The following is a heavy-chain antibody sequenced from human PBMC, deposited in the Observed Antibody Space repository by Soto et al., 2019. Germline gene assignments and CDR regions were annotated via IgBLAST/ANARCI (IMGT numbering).Heavy chain of an antibody. V-gene: IGHV3-11*01. CDR1: GFTFSDYY. CDR2: ISSSGSTI. J-gene: IGHJ6*03. D-gene: IGHD3-10*01. CDR3: ARERYGSGTERYYYYYMDV. Sequence: PGGSLRLSCAASGFTFSDYYMSWIRQAPGKGLEWVSYISSSGSTIYYADSVKGRFTISRDNAKNSLYLQMNSLRAEDTAVYYCARERYGSGTERYYYYYMDVWGKGTTVTVSS.